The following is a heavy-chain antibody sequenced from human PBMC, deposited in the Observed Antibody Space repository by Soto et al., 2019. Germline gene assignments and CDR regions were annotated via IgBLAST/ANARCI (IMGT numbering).Heavy chain of an antibody. V-gene: IGHV1-18*04. J-gene: IGHJ4*02. Sequence: ASVKVSCKTSGYTFTNYGINWVRQAPGQGLEWMGWISTYNGNTNYAQNLQDRVTMTTDTSTSTAYMELRSLRSEDTAVYYCAKASRERIAAAGADYWGQGTLVTVSS. CDR2: ISTYNGNT. D-gene: IGHD6-13*01. CDR1: GYTFTNYG. CDR3: AKASRERIAAAGADY.